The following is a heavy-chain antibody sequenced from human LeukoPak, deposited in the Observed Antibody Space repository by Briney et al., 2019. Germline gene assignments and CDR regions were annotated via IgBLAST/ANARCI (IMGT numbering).Heavy chain of an antibody. CDR2: IYSGGST. CDR1: GGSFSGYY. V-gene: IGHV3-66*01. D-gene: IGHD6-13*01. Sequence: ETLSLTCAVYGGSFSGYYWSWIRQPPGKGLEWVSVIYSGGSTYYADSVKGRFTISRDNSKNTLYLQMNSLRAEDTAVYYCARDWSPIAAADIYYYGMDVWGQGTTVTVSS. J-gene: IGHJ6*02. CDR3: ARDWSPIAAADIYYYGMDV.